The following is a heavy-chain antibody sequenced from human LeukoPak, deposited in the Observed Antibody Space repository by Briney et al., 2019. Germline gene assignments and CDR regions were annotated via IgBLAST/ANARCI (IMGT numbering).Heavy chain of an antibody. CDR1: GFTFSSYS. D-gene: IGHD1-26*01. J-gene: IGHJ4*02. CDR3: AKAWPELRDDS. Sequence: GGSLRLSCAASGFTFSSYSMNWVRQAPGKGLEWVSYISGSSTTKNYADSVKGRFTISRDNSKNSLFLQMNSLRAEDTAVYYCAKAWPELRDDSWGQGTLVTVSS. V-gene: IGHV3-48*01. CDR2: ISGSSTTK.